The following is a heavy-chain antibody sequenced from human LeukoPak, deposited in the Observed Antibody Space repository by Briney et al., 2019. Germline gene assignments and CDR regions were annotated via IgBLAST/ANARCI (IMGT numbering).Heavy chain of an antibody. CDR3: ARGDLGELSSLGH. J-gene: IGHJ5*02. CDR2: ISSSGSTI. CDR1: GFTFSSYE. D-gene: IGHD3-16*02. Sequence: GGSLRLSCAASGFTFSSYEMNWVRQAPGKGLEWVSYISSSGSTIYYADSVKGRFTISRDNAKNSLYLQMNSLRAEDTAVYYCARGDLGELSSLGHWDQGTLVTVSS. V-gene: IGHV3-48*03.